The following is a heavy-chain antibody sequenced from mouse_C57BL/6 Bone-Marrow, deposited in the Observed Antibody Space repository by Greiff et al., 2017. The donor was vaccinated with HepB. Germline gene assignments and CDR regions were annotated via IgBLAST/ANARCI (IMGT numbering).Heavy chain of an antibody. CDR1: GFTFSSYA. D-gene: IGHD2-5*01. CDR3: ARAAYYSNYWFAY. CDR2: ISDGGSYT. V-gene: IGHV5-4*03. J-gene: IGHJ3*01. Sequence: GKLVESGGGLVKPGGSLKLSCAASGFTFSSYAMSWVRQTPEKRLEWVATISDGGSYTYYPDNVKGRFTISRDNAKNNLYLQMSHLKSEDTAMYYCARAAYYSNYWFAYWGQGTLVTVSA.